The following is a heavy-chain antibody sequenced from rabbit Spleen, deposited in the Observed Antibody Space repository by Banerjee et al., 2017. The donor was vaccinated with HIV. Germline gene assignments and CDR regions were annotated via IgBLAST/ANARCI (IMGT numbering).Heavy chain of an antibody. CDR3: ARDPSGSIYGDL. CDR2: IYVGDGTT. V-gene: IGHV1S45*01. CDR1: GFTLTEYF. D-gene: IGHD8-1*01. Sequence: QEQLVESGGGLVQPGASLTLTCTASGFTLTEYFMCWVRQEAGKGLDWIACIYVGDGTTYYASWAKGRFTISKTSSTTVTLQMTSLTAADTATYFCARDPSGSIYGDLWGQGTLVTVS. J-gene: IGHJ6*01.